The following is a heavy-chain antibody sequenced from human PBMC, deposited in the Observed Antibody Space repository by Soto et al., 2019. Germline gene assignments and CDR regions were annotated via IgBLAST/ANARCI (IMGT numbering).Heavy chain of an antibody. CDR3: ARESEDLTSNFDY. J-gene: IGHJ4*02. CDR1: GFTFDDYA. CDR2: INWNSGSI. V-gene: IGHV3-9*01. Sequence: EVQLVESGGGLVQPGRSLRLSCAASGFTFDDYAMHWVRQVPGKGLEWVSGINWNSGSIGYGDSVKGRFAISRDNAKNSLHLQMNSLSAEDTAFYYCARESEDLTSNFDYWGQGTLVTVSS.